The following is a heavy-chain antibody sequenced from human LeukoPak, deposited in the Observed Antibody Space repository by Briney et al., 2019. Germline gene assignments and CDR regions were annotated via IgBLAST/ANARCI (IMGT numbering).Heavy chain of an antibody. V-gene: IGHV1-69*05. D-gene: IGHD1-7*01. J-gene: IGHJ4*02. CDR1: GGTFSSYA. CDR3: GRGRNWNYVDYFDY. Sequence: ASVKVSCKASGGTFSSYAISWVRQAPGQGLEWMGGIIPIFGTANYAQKFQGRVTITTDESTSTAYMELSSLRSEDTAVYYCGRGRNWNYVDYFDYWGQGTLVTVSS. CDR2: IIPIFGTA.